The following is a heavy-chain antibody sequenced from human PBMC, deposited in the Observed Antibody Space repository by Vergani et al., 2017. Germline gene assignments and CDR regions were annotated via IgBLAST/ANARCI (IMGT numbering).Heavy chain of an antibody. CDR1: GYTFTGYY. CDR3: ARSSPIFGVVTFFPDY. D-gene: IGHD3-3*01. Sequence: QVQLVQSGAEVKKPGASVKVSCKASGYTFTGYYMHWVRQAPGQGLEWMGWINPNSGGTNYAQKFQGRVTMTRDTSISTAYMELSRLRSDDTAVYYCARSSPIFGVVTFFPDYWGQGTLVTVSS. V-gene: IGHV1-2*02. CDR2: INPNSGGT. J-gene: IGHJ4*02.